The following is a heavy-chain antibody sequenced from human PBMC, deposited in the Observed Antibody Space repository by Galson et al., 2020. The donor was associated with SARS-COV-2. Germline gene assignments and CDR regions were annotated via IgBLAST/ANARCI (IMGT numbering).Heavy chain of an antibody. CDR2: VYPSGRT. CDR1: GVSISTTNY. CDR3: SRLGVSLILLLTVPVWLFDL. Sequence: SETLSLTCAVSGVSISTTNYWSWIRQAPGKGLEWIGSVYPSGRTYYNQSLKSRVTTSLHTSKNQFSLRLTSVTAADTALYYCSRLGVSLILLLTVPVWLFDLWGRGTLVTVSS. D-gene: IGHD2-15*01. V-gene: IGHV4-38-2*01. J-gene: IGHJ2*01.